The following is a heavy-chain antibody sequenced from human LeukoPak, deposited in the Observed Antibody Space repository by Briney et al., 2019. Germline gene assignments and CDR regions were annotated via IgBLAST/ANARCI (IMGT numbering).Heavy chain of an antibody. D-gene: IGHD6-13*01. CDR2: IYYSGST. J-gene: IGHJ5*02. CDR3: AREGLRSSSWYKGWFDP. CDR1: GGSISSGGYY. Sequence: PSETLSLTCTVSGGSISSGGYYWSWIRQHPGKGLEWIGYIYYSGSTYYNPSLKSRVTISVDTSKNQFSLKLGSVTAADTAVYYCAREGLRSSSWYKGWFDPWGQGTLVTVSS. V-gene: IGHV4-31*03.